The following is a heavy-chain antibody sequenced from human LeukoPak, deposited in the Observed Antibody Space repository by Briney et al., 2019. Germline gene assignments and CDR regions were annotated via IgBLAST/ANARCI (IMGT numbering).Heavy chain of an antibody. CDR1: GGTFSSYA. Sequence: ASVKVSCKASGGTFSSYAISWVRQAPGQGLEWMGGIIPIFGTANYAQKFQGRVTITADESTSTAYMELSSLRSEDTAVYYCAREYCGGDCYSPSGDAFDIWGQGTMVTVSS. CDR2: IIPIFGTA. J-gene: IGHJ3*02. CDR3: AREYCGGDCYSPSGDAFDI. V-gene: IGHV1-69*13. D-gene: IGHD2-21*02.